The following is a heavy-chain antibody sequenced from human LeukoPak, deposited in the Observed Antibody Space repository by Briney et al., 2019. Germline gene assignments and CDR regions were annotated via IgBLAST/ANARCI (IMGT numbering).Heavy chain of an antibody. CDR1: GGSFSGYY. J-gene: IGHJ4*02. V-gene: IGHV4-34*01. D-gene: IGHD3-10*01. CDR3: ARGPERELFSPFDY. CDR2: INHSGST. Sequence: PSETLSLTCAVYGGSFSGYYWSWIPQPPGKGLEWIGEINHSGSTNYNPSLKSRVTISVDTSKNQFSLKLSSVTAADTAVYYCARGPERELFSPFDYWGQGTLVTVSS.